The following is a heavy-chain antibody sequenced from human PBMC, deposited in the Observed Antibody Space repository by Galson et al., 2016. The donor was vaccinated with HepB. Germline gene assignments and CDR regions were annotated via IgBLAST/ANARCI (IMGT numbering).Heavy chain of an antibody. CDR3: ARGITPFLRFDP. Sequence: LSLTCTVSGGSIRSSSYYWGWIRQPPGKGLEWIGSIYYSGSTDYNPSLKSRVTISVDTSKNQFSLSLNSVTAADTAVYYCARGITPFLRFDPWGQGTLVTVSS. J-gene: IGHJ5*02. V-gene: IGHV4-39*01. CDR2: IYYSGST. CDR1: GGSIRSSSYY.